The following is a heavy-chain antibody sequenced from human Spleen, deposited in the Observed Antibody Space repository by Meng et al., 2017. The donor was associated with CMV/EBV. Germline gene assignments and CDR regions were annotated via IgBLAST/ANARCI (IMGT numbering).Heavy chain of an antibody. CDR2: ITADGTIT. Sequence: GESLKISCVASGFSFSSYWMHWVRQGPGKGLVWVSRITADGTITSYADFVRGRFTISRDNAKNTLYLHMDSLTAEDTAMYYCARDATLPDYWGQGTLVTVSS. V-gene: IGHV3-74*01. CDR3: ARDATLPDY. D-gene: IGHD2-2*01. CDR1: GFSFSSYW. J-gene: IGHJ4*02.